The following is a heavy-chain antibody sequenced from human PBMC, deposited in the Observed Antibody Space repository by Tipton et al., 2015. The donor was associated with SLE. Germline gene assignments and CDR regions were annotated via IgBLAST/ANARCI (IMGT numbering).Heavy chain of an antibody. J-gene: IGHJ3*02. Sequence: TLSLTCTVSGGSVSSGSYYWSWIRQPPGKGLEWIGYIYYSGSTNYNPSLKSRVTISVDTSKNQFSLKLSSVTAADTAVYYCARSGEQGKAFDIWGQGTMVTVSS. CDR2: IYYSGST. CDR3: ARSGEQGKAFDI. CDR1: GGSVSSGSYY. V-gene: IGHV4-61*01.